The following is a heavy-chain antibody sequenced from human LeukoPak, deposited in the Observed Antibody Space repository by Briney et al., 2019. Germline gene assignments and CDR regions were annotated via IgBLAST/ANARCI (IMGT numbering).Heavy chain of an antibody. V-gene: IGHV3-21*01. CDR1: GFTFSSYR. D-gene: IGHD6-19*01. Sequence: PGGSLRLSCAASGFTFSSYRMNWVRQAPGKGLEWVSSISSSSTNIYYADSVKGRFTISRDNAKNSLYLQMNSLRAEDTAVYYSSGWYFDPRGQGTLVTVSS. J-gene: IGHJ5*02. CDR3: SGWYFDP. CDR2: ISSSSTNI.